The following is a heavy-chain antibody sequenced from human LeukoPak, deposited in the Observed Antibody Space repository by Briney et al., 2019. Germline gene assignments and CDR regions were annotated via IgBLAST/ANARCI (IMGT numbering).Heavy chain of an antibody. V-gene: IGHV1-8*01. CDR1: GYSFTSYD. D-gene: IGHD1-26*01. CDR3: ARDQSGEWELLSGWWFDP. J-gene: IGHJ5*02. Sequence: AASVKVSCKASGYSFTSYDVNWVRQATGQGLEWMGWMNPNSGNTGYAQKFQGRVTMTRNTSISTAYMELSSLRSEDTAVYYCARDQSGEWELLSGWWFDPWGQGTLVTVSS. CDR2: MNPNSGNT.